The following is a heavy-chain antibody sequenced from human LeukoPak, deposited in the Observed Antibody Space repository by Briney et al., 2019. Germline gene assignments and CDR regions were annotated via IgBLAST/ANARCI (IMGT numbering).Heavy chain of an antibody. D-gene: IGHD4-17*01. Sequence: PGGSLRLSCAASGFTFSSYGMHWVRQAPGKGLEWVAVISYDGSNKYYADSVKGRFTISRDNSKNTLYLQMNSLRAEDTAVYYCAKDPCGDYGFGHPGNFDYWGQGTLVTVSS. CDR2: ISYDGSNK. CDR3: AKDPCGDYGFGHPGNFDY. J-gene: IGHJ4*02. CDR1: GFTFSSYG. V-gene: IGHV3-30*18.